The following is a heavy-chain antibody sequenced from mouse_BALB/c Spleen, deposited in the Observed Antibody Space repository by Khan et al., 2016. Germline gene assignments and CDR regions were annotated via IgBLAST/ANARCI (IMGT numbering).Heavy chain of an antibody. V-gene: IGHV1-9*01. CDR2: ILPGSDSS. CDR3: ARREVRRGYFDV. Sequence: QVQLQQSGAELMKPGASVKISCKATGYTFSSFWIEWIKQRPGHGLEWIGEILPGSDSSNSNEKFKGKATFTTDSSSNTAYMQLSSLTSEDSAVYYCARREVRRGYFDVWGAGTTVTVSS. J-gene: IGHJ1*01. CDR1: GYTFSSFW.